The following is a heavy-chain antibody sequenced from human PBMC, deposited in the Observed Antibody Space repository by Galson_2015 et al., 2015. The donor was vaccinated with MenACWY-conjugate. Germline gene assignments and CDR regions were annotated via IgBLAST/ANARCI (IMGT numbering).Heavy chain of an antibody. CDR3: AKSAEYSSGWYAIEY. J-gene: IGHJ4*02. D-gene: IGHD6-19*01. V-gene: IGHV3-9*01. Sequence: SLRLSCAGSGFTFDDNDMHWVRQAPGKGLEWVSGISWDSGSIDYADSVKGRFTISRDNAKNSLYLQISSLRAEDTALYYCAKSAEYSSGWYAIEYWGQGALVPVSS. CDR1: GFTFDDND. CDR2: ISWDSGSI.